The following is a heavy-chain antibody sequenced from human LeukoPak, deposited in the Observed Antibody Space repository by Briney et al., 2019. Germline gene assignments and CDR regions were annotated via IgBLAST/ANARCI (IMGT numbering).Heavy chain of an antibody. Sequence: GGSLRLSCAASGFTFSSYTMHWVRQAPGKGLEWVAVISYDGSNKYYADSVKGRFTISRDNSKNTLYLQMNSLRAEDTAVYYCASSIAAAGTCDYWGQGTLVTVSS. D-gene: IGHD6-13*01. CDR2: ISYDGSNK. J-gene: IGHJ4*02. CDR3: ASSIAAAGTCDY. V-gene: IGHV3-30-3*01. CDR1: GFTFSSYT.